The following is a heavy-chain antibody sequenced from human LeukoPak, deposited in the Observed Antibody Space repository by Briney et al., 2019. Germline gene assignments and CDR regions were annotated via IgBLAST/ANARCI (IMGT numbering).Heavy chain of an antibody. CDR2: IYTSGST. V-gene: IGHV4-4*07. CDR3: ASGPGVGYDFWSGTPSYYYYYMDV. Sequence: PSETLSLTCTVSGGSISIYYWSWIRQPAGNGLEWIGRIYTSGSTNYNPSLKSRVTISVDKSKNQFSLKLSSVTAADTAVYYCASGPGVGYDFWSGTPSYYYYYMDVWDKGTTVTVSS. CDR1: GGSISIYY. J-gene: IGHJ6*03. D-gene: IGHD3-3*01.